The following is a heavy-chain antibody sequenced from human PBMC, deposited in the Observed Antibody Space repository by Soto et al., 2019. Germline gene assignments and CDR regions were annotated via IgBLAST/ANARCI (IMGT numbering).Heavy chain of an antibody. D-gene: IGHD1-7*01. CDR3: AGRSGWNYGGYFDY. V-gene: IGHV1-69*01. CDR2: IIPIFGTA. CDR1: GGTFSSYA. Sequence: QVQLVQSGAEVKKPGSSVKVSCKASGGTFSSYAISWVRQAPGQGLEWMGGIIPIFGTANYAQKFQGRVTITANESTSTAYMELGSLRSEETAVNYWAGRSGWNYGGYFDYWAREPWSPSPQ. J-gene: IGHJ4*02.